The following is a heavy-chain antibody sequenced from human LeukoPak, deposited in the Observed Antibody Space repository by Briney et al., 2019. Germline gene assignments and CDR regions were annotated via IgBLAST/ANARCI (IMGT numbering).Heavy chain of an antibody. CDR2: IHPNSGAT. CDR1: GYTFTAYY. J-gene: IGHJ4*02. Sequence: EASVKVSCKASGYTFTAYYMHWVRQAPGQGLEWMGWIHPNSGATIYAQKFQGRVTMTRDTSISTAYMDLSSLKSDDTAVYYCARDFYGGNFGTLDYWGQGTLVTVSS. V-gene: IGHV1-2*02. D-gene: IGHD4-23*01. CDR3: ARDFYGGNFGTLDY.